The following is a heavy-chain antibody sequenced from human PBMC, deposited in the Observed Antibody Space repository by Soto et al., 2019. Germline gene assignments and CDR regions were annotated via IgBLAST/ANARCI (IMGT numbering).Heavy chain of an antibody. Sequence: GGSLRLSCAASGFTVSSNYMSWVRQAPGKGLEWVSVIYSGGSTYYADSAKGRFTISRDNSKNTLYLQMNSLRAEDTAVYYCAREFWSGPFDYWGQGTLVTVS. D-gene: IGHD3-3*01. V-gene: IGHV3-66*01. CDR3: AREFWSGPFDY. J-gene: IGHJ4*02. CDR2: IYSGGST. CDR1: GFTVSSNY.